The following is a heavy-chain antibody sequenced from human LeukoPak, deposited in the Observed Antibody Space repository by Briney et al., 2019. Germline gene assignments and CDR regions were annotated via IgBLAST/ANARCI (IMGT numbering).Heavy chain of an antibody. CDR1: GFSPSTSGVG. D-gene: IGHD1-26*01. CDR2: IYWNDDK. Sequence: SGPTLVNPTQTLTLTCTFSGFSPSTSGVGVGWIRQPPGKALEWLSLIYWNDDKRYSPSLKSRLTITRDTSKNQVVLTMTNMDPVDTATYYCAHRRQGVGASEFDYWGQGTLVTVSS. V-gene: IGHV2-5*01. J-gene: IGHJ4*02. CDR3: AHRRQGVGASEFDY.